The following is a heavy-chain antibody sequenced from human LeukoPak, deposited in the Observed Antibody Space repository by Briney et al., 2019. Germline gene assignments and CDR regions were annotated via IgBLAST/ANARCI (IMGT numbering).Heavy chain of an antibody. CDR2: INCNCGRT. D-gene: IGHD4-17*01. V-gene: IGHV3-20*04. CDR3: ARDYDYGDYTGY. Sequence: GGSLRLSCAASVFMFDDYGMSCVRQARGKGREWCSGINCNCGRTGYAYSVRGRFTISRHNAKKSLYLQMNSLRDEDTALYYCARDYDYGDYTGYWGQGNLVSVSS. CDR1: VFMFDDYG. J-gene: IGHJ4*02.